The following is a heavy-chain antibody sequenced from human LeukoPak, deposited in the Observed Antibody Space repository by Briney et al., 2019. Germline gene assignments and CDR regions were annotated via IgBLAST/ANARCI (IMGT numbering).Heavy chain of an antibody. J-gene: IGHJ6*03. CDR2: IRSKAYGGTT. V-gene: IGHV3-49*03. CDR3: TRDKDYVFWSGYYTYYYYYMDV. Sequence: GGSLRLSCTASGFTFGDYAMSWFRQAPGKGLEWVGFIRSKAYGGTTEYAASVKGRFTISRDDSKSIAYLQMNSLKTEDTAVYYCTRDKDYVFWSGYYTYYYYYMDVWGKGTTVTVSS. D-gene: IGHD3-3*01. CDR1: GFTFGDYA.